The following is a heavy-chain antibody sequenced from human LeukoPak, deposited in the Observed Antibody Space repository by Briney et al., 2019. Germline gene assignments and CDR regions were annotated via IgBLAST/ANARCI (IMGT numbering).Heavy chain of an antibody. V-gene: IGHV4-59*06. Sequence: SETLSLTCTVSGGSISSYYWSWIRQPPGKGLEWIGYIYYSGSTYYNPSLKSRVTISVDTSKNQFSLKLSSVTAADTAVYYCAGFEEWPHDAFDIWGQGTVVTVSS. CDR2: IYYSGST. CDR1: GGSISSYY. CDR3: AGFEEWPHDAFDI. D-gene: IGHD3-10*01. J-gene: IGHJ3*02.